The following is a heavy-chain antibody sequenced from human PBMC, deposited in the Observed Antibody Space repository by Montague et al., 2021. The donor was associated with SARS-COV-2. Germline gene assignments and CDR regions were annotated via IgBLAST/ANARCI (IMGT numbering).Heavy chain of an antibody. J-gene: IGHJ4*02. CDR3: ARGKEDFFMTVVVVTAASYYFDS. D-gene: IGHD3-22*01. CDR2: IHNGGTT. Sequence: SETLSLTCTVSGGSLSSGLFYWGWIRQPPGKGLEWIGSIHNGGTTTNNPSLKSRVTLSADSSKNQFSLRLTSVTAADTATYFCARGKEDFFMTVVVVTAASYYFDSWGQGTLVTVSS. CDR1: GGSLSSGLFY. V-gene: IGHV4-39*01.